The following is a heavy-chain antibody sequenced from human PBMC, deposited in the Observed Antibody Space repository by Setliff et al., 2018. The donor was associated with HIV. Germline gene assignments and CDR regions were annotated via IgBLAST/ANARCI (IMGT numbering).Heavy chain of an antibody. J-gene: IGHJ6*02. CDR1: GYTFTTYG. CDR3: SRSGVPPYYYYGMDV. Sequence: ASVKVSCKASGYTFTTYGVNWVRQAPGQGLEWMGWINSYNGNTKFAQKLQGRVTMTTDPSTTTAFMELRSLKADDTGIYYCSRSGVPPYYYYGMDVWGQDTTVTVSS. CDR2: INSYNGNT. V-gene: IGHV1-18*04. D-gene: IGHD3-10*01.